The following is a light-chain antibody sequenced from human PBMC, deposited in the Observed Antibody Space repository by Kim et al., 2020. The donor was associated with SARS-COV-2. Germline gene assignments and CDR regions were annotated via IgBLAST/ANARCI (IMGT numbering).Light chain of an antibody. J-gene: IGLJ2*01. V-gene: IGLV3-1*01. Sequence: ELTQPPSVSVSPGQTASITCSGDKLGDKYACWYQQKPGQSPVLVIYQDSKRSSGIPERFSGSNSGNTATLTIRGTQAMDEADYYCQAWDSSTVVFGGG. CDR2: QDS. CDR1: KLGDKY. CDR3: QAWDSSTVV.